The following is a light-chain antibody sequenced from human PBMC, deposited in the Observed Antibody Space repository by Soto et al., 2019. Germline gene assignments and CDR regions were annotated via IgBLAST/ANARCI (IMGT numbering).Light chain of an antibody. CDR2: GAS. CDR3: QHYNNWPPIT. CDR1: QSISSD. V-gene: IGKV3-15*01. J-gene: IGKJ5*01. Sequence: EIVLTQSPATLSLSPGERATLSCRASQSISSDVAWYQQKPGQAPRLLIYGASTRATGIPARFRGSGSGTEFTLTISSLQSEDFAVYYCQHYNNWPPITFGQGTRLEIK.